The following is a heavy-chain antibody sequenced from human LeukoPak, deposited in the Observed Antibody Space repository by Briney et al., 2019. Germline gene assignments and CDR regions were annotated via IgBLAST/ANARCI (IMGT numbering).Heavy chain of an antibody. Sequence: GGSLRLSCAASGFTFSSYWMSWVRQAPGKGLEWVANIKQDGSEKYYVDSVKGRFTISRDNAKNSLYLQMNSLRAEDTALYYCARLSAYYYGSFFYYYMDVWGKGTTVTVSS. J-gene: IGHJ6*03. CDR2: IKQDGSEK. CDR3: ARLSAYYYGSFFYYYMDV. D-gene: IGHD3-10*01. CDR1: GFTFSSYW. V-gene: IGHV3-7*01.